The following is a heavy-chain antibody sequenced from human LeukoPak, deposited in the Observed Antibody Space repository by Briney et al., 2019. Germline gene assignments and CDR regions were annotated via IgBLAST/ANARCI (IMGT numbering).Heavy chain of an antibody. Sequence: GASVKVSCKASGGTFSSYAISWVRQAPGQGLEWMGGIIPIFGTANYAQKFQGRVTITADKSTSAAYMELSSLRSEDTAVYYCAGNEGIAAVTSFDYWGQGTLVTVSS. CDR3: AGNEGIAAVTSFDY. CDR2: IIPIFGTA. CDR1: GGTFSSYA. J-gene: IGHJ4*02. V-gene: IGHV1-69*06. D-gene: IGHD6-13*01.